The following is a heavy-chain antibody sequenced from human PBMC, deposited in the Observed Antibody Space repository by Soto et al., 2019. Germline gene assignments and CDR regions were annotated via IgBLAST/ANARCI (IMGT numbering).Heavy chain of an antibody. V-gene: IGHV1-8*01. CDR1: GYTFTSYD. CDR2: MNPNSGNT. D-gene: IGHD3-10*01. J-gene: IGHJ5*02. Sequence: QVQLVQSGAEVKKPGASVKVSCKASGYTFTSYDINWVRQATGQGLEWMGWMNPNSGNTGYAQKFQGRVTMTRNTSISTAYMELSSLRSEDTAVYYCARPITMVRGVIDWFDPWGQGTLVTVSS. CDR3: ARPITMVRGVIDWFDP.